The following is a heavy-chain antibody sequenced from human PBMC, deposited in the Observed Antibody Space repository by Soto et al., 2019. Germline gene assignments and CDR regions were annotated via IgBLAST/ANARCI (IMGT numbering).Heavy chain of an antibody. CDR2: IIPILGIA. J-gene: IGHJ1*01. CDR3: ARQFTVTREGRYFQH. D-gene: IGHD4-17*01. Sequence: QVQLVQSGAEVKKPGSSVKVSCKASGGTFSSYTISWVRQAPGQGLEWMGRIIPILGIANYAQKFQGRVTITADKSTSTAYMELSSLGSEDTAVYYCARQFTVTREGRYFQHWGQGTLVTVSS. CDR1: GGTFSSYT. V-gene: IGHV1-69*02.